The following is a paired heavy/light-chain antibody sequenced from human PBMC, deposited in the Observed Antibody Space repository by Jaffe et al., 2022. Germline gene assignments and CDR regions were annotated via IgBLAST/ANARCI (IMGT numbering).Light chain of an antibody. CDR3: SAYRGNHCWV. J-gene: IGLJ3*02. Sequence: QSALTQPPSASGSPGQSVTISCTGSSSDLSGYKHVSWYQQHPGKAPKLMIYEVTKRPSGVPDRFSGSKSGNTASLTVSGLQAEDEADYYCSAYRGNHCWVFGGGTKLTVL. V-gene: IGLV2-8*01. CDR1: SSDLSGYKH. CDR2: EVT.
Heavy chain of an antibody. J-gene: IGHJ3*02. V-gene: IGHV3-30*02. D-gene: IGHD2-21*02. Sequence: QVQLVESGGGVVQPGGSLRLSCAASGFIFSDYGIHWVRQAPGKGLEWVAFLRFDEEKCYADSVKGRFTISRDNSKNTLYLEMNSLRPEDTAVYYCTRDDFNYAFDIWGQGTMVTVSS. CDR1: GFIFSDYG. CDR3: TRDDFNYAFDI. CDR2: LRFDEEK.